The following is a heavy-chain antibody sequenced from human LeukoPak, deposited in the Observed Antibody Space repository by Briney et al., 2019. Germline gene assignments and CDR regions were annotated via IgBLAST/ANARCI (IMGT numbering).Heavy chain of an antibody. CDR2: IIPILGTA. D-gene: IGHD5-12*01. CDR1: GGTFSSYT. V-gene: IGHV1-69*16. J-gene: IGHJ6*03. Sequence: SVKVSCKASGGTFSSYTISWVRQAPGQGLEWMGRIIPILGTANYAQKFQGRVTITTDESTSTAYMELSSLRSEDTAVYYCARGDIVATSYMDVWGKGTTVTVSS. CDR3: ARGDIVATSYMDV.